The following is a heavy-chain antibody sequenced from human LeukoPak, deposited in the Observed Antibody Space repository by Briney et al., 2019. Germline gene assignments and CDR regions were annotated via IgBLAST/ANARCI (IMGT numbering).Heavy chain of an antibody. D-gene: IGHD3-3*01. V-gene: IGHV3-7*01. CDR3: ARDYDFWSGYYSDYFNA. J-gene: IGHJ4*02. CDR2: IKQDGSEK. CDR1: GFTFSSYW. Sequence: GGSLRLSCAASGFTFSSYWMSWVRQAPGKGLEWVANIKQDGSEKYYVDTVKGRFTISRDNAKNSLYLQMNSLRAEDTAVYYCARDYDFWSGYYSDYFNAWGQGILVTVSS.